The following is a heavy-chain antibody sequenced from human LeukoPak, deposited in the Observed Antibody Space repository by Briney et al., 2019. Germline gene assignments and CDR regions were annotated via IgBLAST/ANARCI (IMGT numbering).Heavy chain of an antibody. J-gene: IGHJ4*02. Sequence: GGSLRLSCAASGFTFSSYWMSWVRQAPGKGLEWVANIKQDGSEKYYVDSVKGRFTISRDNAKNSLYLQMNSLRAEGTAVYYCAREGSYGDWGQGFDYWGQGTLVTVSS. CDR2: IKQDGSEK. CDR1: GFTFSSYW. V-gene: IGHV3-7*01. D-gene: IGHD4-17*01. CDR3: AREGSYGDWGQGFDY.